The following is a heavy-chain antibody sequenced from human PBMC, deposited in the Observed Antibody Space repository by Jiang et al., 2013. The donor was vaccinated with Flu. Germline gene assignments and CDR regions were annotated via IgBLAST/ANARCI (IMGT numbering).Heavy chain of an antibody. J-gene: IGHJ4*02. Sequence: MGWINSGNGNTRYSQKFQGRVTITRDTSANTVYMEMSGLRSEDTAVYFCARVGVSFESGFWGQGTLVTVSS. V-gene: IGHV1-3*01. CDR2: INSGNGNT. CDR3: ARVGVSFESGF. D-gene: IGHD2-15*01.